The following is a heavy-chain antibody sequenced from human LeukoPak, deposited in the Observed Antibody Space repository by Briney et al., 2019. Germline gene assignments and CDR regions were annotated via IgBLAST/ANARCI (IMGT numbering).Heavy chain of an antibody. CDR1: GGSFSDSY. V-gene: IGHV4-34*01. CDR3: ARQGGSGSYDYYYYMDV. CDR2: INHNGST. J-gene: IGHJ6*03. D-gene: IGHD3-10*01. Sequence: SETLSLTCAAYGGSFSDSYWTWIRQSPGQGLEWIGEINHNGSTKYNKPFKSRVTISVDTSKNQFSLRLSAVTAADTAVYYCARQGGSGSYDYYYYMDVWGKGTTVTISS.